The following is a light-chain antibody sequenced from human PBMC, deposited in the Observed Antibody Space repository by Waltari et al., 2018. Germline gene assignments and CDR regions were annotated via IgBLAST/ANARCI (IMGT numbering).Light chain of an antibody. CDR3: SSWDDSRNTVV. CDR1: SANIGNNF. Sequence: QTMLTQPPSASGTPGQRVTLSCSGSSANIGNNFVNWYQQLPETAPKPLIYRDRQRPSGVPDRFSASKSGTSASLAISGLQSEDEGLYYCSSWDDSRNTVVFGGGTKLTVL. J-gene: IGLJ2*01. CDR2: RDR. V-gene: IGLV1-44*01.